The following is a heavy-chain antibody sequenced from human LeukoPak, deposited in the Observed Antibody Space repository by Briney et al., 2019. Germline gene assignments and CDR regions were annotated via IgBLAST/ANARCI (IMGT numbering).Heavy chain of an antibody. Sequence: PGGSLRLSCTASGITFRSYVMSWVRQAPGKGLEWVSAISGSGGSTYHADSVKGRFTISRDNSKNTLYLQMNSLRDEDTALYHCAREDSSSWRIVTKVDYWGQGTLVTVSS. J-gene: IGHJ4*02. CDR2: ISGSGGST. D-gene: IGHD6-13*01. CDR1: GITFRSYV. V-gene: IGHV3-23*01. CDR3: AREDSSSWRIVTKVDY.